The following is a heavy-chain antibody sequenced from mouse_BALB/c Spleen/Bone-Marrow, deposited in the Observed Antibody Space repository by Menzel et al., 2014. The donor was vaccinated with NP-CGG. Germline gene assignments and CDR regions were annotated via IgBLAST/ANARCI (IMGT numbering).Heavy chain of an antibody. D-gene: IGHD1-1*01. CDR1: GYTFSSYW. J-gene: IGHJ1*01. V-gene: IGHV1-9*01. Sequence: VQLVESGAELMKPGASVKISCKATGYTFSSYWIEWVKQRPGHGLEWIGEILPGSGSTNYNEKFKGKATFTADTSSNTAFMKLSSLTSEDSAVYYCAREDGLWYFDVWGAGTTVTVSS. CDR2: ILPGSGST. CDR3: AREDGLWYFDV.